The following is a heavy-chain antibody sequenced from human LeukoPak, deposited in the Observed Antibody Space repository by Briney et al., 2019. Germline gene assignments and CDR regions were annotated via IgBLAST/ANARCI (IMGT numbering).Heavy chain of an antibody. CDR2: ISGSGYTI. CDR3: ARDHNFHFDY. CDR1: GFNFSDCY. Sequence: PGGSLRLSCAASGFNFSDCYMSWLRQAPGKGLEWVSYISGSGYTIYYADSVKGRFTISRDNAKNSLYLQMTSLRAEDTAVYYCARDHNFHFDYWGQGTLVTVSS. J-gene: IGHJ4*02. V-gene: IGHV3-11*01.